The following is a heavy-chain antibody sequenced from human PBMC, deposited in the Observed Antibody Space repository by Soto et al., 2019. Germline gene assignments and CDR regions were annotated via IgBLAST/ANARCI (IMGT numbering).Heavy chain of an antibody. Sequence: HPGGSLRLSCAASGFTFSSYAMSWVRQAPGKGLEWVSAISGSGGSTYYADSVKGRFTISRDNSKNTLYLQMNSLRAEDTAVYYCAKDPFGTIFGETSDYMDVWGKGTTVTVSS. CDR3: AKDPFGTIFGETSDYMDV. CDR1: GFTFSSYA. V-gene: IGHV3-23*01. J-gene: IGHJ6*03. D-gene: IGHD3-3*01. CDR2: ISGSGGST.